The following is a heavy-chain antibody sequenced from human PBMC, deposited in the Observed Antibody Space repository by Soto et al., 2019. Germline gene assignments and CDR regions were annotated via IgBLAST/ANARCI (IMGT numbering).Heavy chain of an antibody. CDR2: ISVYSGNT. Sequence: QVQLVQSGAEVKRPGASVKVSCKASGYTFNSYGISWVRQAPGQGLEWMGWISVYSGNTNYAQKVQGRVTMTTDTSTSTAYMELRSLRPDDTAVYYCARDGRNGGYLDYWCQGTVVTVSS. CDR3: ARDGRNGGYLDY. J-gene: IGHJ4*02. D-gene: IGHD2-8*01. V-gene: IGHV1-18*01. CDR1: GYTFNSYG.